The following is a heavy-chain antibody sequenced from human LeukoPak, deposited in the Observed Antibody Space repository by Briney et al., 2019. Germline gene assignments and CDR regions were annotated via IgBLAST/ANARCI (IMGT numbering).Heavy chain of an antibody. CDR3: ARHMDGPDAFDI. J-gene: IGHJ3*02. CDR2: ISYSGNT. V-gene: IGHV4-39*01. D-gene: IGHD5-24*01. Sequence: SETLSLTCTVSGGSISSRSHYWGWIRQPPGKGLEWIGHISYSGNTYCTPSLKSRVTISVDTSKNQFSLQLSSVTAADTAVYYCARHMDGPDAFDIWGQGTMVTVSS. CDR1: GGSISSRSHY.